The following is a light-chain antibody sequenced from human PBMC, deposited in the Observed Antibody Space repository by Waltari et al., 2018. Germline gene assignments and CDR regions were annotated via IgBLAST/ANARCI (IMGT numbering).Light chain of an antibody. CDR3: QHYNNLPLT. V-gene: IGKV3-15*01. CDR1: QSISNK. CDR2: GAS. Sequence: EIVMTQSPATLSVSPGEGATLSCRASQSISNKLAWYQQKPGQAPRLPIFGASTRATGVPARFSGSGSGTEFTLSINSLQSEDFAVYFCQHYNNLPLTFGGGTRVEI. J-gene: IGKJ4*01.